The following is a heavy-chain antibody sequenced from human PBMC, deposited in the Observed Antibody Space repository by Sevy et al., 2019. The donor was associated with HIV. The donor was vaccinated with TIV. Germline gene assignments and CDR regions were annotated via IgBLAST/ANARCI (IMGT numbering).Heavy chain of an antibody. J-gene: IGHJ5*01. D-gene: IGHD3-10*01. Sequence: SETLSLTCTVSGGSISSYYWSWIRQPPGKGLEWIGYIYYSGSTNYNPSPRSRVTISLDTSKKQFSLMLSSVTAADTAVYYCAGVGGIHRFGEFWFDSWGQGTLVTVSS. CDR3: AGVGGIHRFGEFWFDS. CDR2: IYYSGST. V-gene: IGHV4-59*01. CDR1: GGSISSYY.